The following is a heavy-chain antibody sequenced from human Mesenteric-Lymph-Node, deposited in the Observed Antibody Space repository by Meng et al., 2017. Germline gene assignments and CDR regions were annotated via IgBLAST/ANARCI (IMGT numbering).Heavy chain of an antibody. J-gene: IGHJ3*02. V-gene: IGHV1-2*06. D-gene: IGHD2-21*02. CDR3: ARGRVVVTDDAFDI. CDR1: GYTFTGYY. CDR2: INPNSGGT. Sequence: ASVKVSCKASGYTFTGYYMHWVRQAPGQGLEWMGRINPNSGGTNYAQKFQGRVTMTRDTSISTAYMELSRLRSDDTAVYYCARGRVVVTDDAFDIWGQGTMVTVSS.